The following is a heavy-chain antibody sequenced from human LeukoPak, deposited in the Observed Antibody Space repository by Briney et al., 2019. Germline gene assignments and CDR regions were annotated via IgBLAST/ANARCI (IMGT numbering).Heavy chain of an antibody. Sequence: PGGSLRLSCAASGFTFTSYSMNWVRQAPGKGLEWVSYISSASGTIYYADSVKGRFTISRDNAKDSLYLQMSSLRAEDTAVYYCAREGSSGWYLDYWGQGTLVTVSS. V-gene: IGHV3-48*04. CDR1: GFTFTSYS. D-gene: IGHD6-19*01. CDR2: ISSASGTI. CDR3: AREGSSGWYLDY. J-gene: IGHJ4*02.